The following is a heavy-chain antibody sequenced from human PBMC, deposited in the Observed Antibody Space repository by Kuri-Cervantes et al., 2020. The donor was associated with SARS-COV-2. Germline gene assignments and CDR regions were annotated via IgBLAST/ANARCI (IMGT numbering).Heavy chain of an antibody. CDR3: ARPRGGSSWSRDAFDI. CDR2: IYPGDSDT. V-gene: IGHV5-51*01. D-gene: IGHD6-13*01. Sequence: GGSLRLSCKGSGYSFTSYWIGWVRQMPGKGLEWMGIIYPGDSDTRYSSSFQGQGTISAGKSISTAYLQWSSLKASDTAMYYCARPRGGSSWSRDAFDIWGQGTMVTVSS. J-gene: IGHJ3*02. CDR1: GYSFTSYW.